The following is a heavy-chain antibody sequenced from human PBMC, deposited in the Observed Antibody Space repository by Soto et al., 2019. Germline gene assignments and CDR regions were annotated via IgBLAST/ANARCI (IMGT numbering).Heavy chain of an antibody. V-gene: IGHV1-3*01. D-gene: IGHD2-2*01. CDR3: ARGPYCSSTSCYLGPIDY. CDR2: INAGNGNT. CDR1: GYTYTSYA. Sequence: GASVKVSCKASGYTYTSYAMHWVRQAQGQRLEWMGWINAGNGNTKYSQKFQGRVTITRDTSASTAYMELSSLRSEDTAVYYCARGPYCSSTSCYLGPIDYWGQGTLVTVSS. J-gene: IGHJ4*02.